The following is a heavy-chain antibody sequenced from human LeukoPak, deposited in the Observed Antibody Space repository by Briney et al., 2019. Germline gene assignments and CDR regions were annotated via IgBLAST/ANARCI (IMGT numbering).Heavy chain of an antibody. J-gene: IGHJ4*02. CDR1: GVSISSYY. CDR2: IYYSGST. Sequence: SETLSLTCTVSGVSISSYYWSWIRQPPGKGLEWIGYIYYSGSTNYNPSLKSRVTISVDTSKNQFSLKLSSVTAADTAVYYCARLHYSSGWYYFDYWGQGTLVTVSS. V-gene: IGHV4-59*08. D-gene: IGHD6-19*01. CDR3: ARLHYSSGWYYFDY.